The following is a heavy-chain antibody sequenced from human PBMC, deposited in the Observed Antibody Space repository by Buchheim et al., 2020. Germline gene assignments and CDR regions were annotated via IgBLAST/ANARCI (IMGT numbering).Heavy chain of an antibody. Sequence: EVQLVESGGGLVKSGGSLRLSCAASGFTFSNYSMNWVRQAPGKGLVWVSSISSRSSYIHYADSVKGRFTVSRDNAKNSLYLQMNSLRAEDTAVYYCAREAGREAGDIYYYGMDVWGQGTT. J-gene: IGHJ6*02. V-gene: IGHV3-21*01. CDR3: AREAGREAGDIYYYGMDV. D-gene: IGHD3-10*01. CDR1: GFTFSNYS. CDR2: ISSRSSYI.